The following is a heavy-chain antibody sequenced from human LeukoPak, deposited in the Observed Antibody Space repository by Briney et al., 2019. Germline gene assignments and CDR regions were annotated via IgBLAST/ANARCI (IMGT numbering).Heavy chain of an antibody. CDR3: TREYGSGWPFDY. CDR2: IRSKADYYAT. D-gene: IGHD2-15*01. J-gene: IGHJ4*02. CDR1: GFTFSDSA. V-gene: IGHV3-73*01. Sequence: QAGGSLRLSCAASGFTFSDSAIHWVRRASGKGLEWVGRIRSKADYYATSSAASVRGRFTVSRDDSENMAYLQMSSLKIDDTAVYYCTREYGSGWPFDYWGQGTLVTVSS.